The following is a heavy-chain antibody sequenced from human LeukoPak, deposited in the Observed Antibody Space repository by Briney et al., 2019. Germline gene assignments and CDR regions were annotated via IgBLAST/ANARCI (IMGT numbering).Heavy chain of an antibody. CDR2: IYSGGST. CDR1: GFTVGSNY. Sequence: GGSLRLSCAASGFTVGSNYVGSVRHDPGEGLGLVSVIYSGGSTYYPDSVKRRSTISRDTSKHTPYLQMTSPSAEATAVYYCARALGPSSTLDYWGQGTLVTVSS. V-gene: IGHV3-66*01. J-gene: IGHJ4*02. CDR3: ARALGPSSTLDY.